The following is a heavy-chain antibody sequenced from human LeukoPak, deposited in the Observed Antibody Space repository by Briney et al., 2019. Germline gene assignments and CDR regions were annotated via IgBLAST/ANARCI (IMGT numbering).Heavy chain of an antibody. J-gene: IGHJ5*02. CDR2: ISAYNGNT. CDR3: ARLRDSSGYGWFDP. V-gene: IGHV1-18*01. Sequence: GASVKVSCKAPGYTFTSYGISWVRQAPGQGLEWMGWISAYNGNTNYAQKLQGRVTMTTDTSTSTAYMELRSLRSDDTAVYYCARLRDSSGYGWFDPWGQGTLVTVSS. D-gene: IGHD3-22*01. CDR1: GYTFTSYG.